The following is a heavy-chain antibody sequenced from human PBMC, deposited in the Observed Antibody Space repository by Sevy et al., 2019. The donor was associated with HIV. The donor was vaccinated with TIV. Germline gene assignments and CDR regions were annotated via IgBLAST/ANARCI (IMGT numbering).Heavy chain of an antibody. CDR3: ARGYYSDSSDYYSSFDY. CDR2: ISDDGSSK. D-gene: IGHD3-22*01. J-gene: IGHJ4*02. V-gene: IGHV3-30-3*01. CDR1: GFPFSNYA. Sequence: GGSLRLSCAASGFPFSNYAMHWVRQAPGEGLEWVALISDDGSSKYYADSVKGRFTISRDNSKNTLYLQMSSLRTEDTAVYFCARGYYSDSSDYYSSFDYWGQGSLVTVSS.